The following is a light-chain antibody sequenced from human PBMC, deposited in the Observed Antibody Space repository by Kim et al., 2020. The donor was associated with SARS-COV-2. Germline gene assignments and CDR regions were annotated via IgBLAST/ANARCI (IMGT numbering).Light chain of an antibody. CDR2: AAS. CDR1: QSISSY. J-gene: IGKJ2*01. Sequence: DIQMTQSPSSLSASVGDRVTITCRASQSISSYLNWYQQKPGKAPKLLIYAASSLQSGVPSRFSRSGSGTDFTLTISSLQPEDFATYYCQQIYSTPHTFGQGTKREI. V-gene: IGKV1-39*01. CDR3: QQIYSTPHT.